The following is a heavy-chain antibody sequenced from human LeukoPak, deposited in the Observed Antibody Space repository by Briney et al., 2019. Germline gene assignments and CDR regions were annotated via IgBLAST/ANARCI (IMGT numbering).Heavy chain of an antibody. D-gene: IGHD3-10*01. CDR3: ARDGGDYGSGSYYAY. CDR2: ISTSHSYI. V-gene: IGHV3-21*01. Sequence: PGGSLRLSCAASGFTFSSYAMHWVRQAPGKGLEWVSSISTSHSYIYYADSVKGRFTISRDNAKKSLYLQMDSLRAEDTAVYYCARDGGDYGSGSYYAYWGQGTLVTVSS. CDR1: GFTFSSYA. J-gene: IGHJ4*02.